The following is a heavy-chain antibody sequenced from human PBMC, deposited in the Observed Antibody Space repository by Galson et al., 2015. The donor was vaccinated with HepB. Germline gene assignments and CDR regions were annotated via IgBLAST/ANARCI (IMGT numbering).Heavy chain of an antibody. J-gene: IGHJ4*02. Sequence: QSGAEVKKPGEPLKISCRGSGYSFSNNWIGWVRQMPGKSLEWMGIIYPGDSETRFGPSFQGRVSFSVDRSTSTAYLHWNSLKASDTAIYYCARLVDGYKDYWGQGTLVTVSS. CDR1: GYSFSNNW. D-gene: IGHD5-24*01. CDR3: ARLVDGYKDY. CDR2: IYPGDSET. V-gene: IGHV5-51*03.